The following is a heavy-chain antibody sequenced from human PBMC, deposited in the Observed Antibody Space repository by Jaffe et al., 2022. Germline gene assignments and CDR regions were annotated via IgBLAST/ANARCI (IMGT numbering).Heavy chain of an antibody. CDR2: INTNTGNP. V-gene: IGHV7-4-1*02. Sequence: QVQLVQSGSELKKPGASVKVSCKASGYTFTSYAMNWVRQAPGQGLEWMGWINTNTGNPTYAQGFTGRFVFSLDTSVSTAYLQISSLKAEDTAVYYCARHREGLGYCSSTSCPGFSVYYWGQGTLVTVSS. D-gene: IGHD2-2*01. J-gene: IGHJ4*02. CDR3: ARHREGLGYCSSTSCPGFSVYY. CDR1: GYTFTSYA.